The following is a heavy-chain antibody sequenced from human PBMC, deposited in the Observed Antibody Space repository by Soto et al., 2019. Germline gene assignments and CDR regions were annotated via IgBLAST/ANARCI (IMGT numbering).Heavy chain of an antibody. CDR2: ISGSGGST. CDR1: GFTFSSYA. V-gene: IGHV3-23*01. CDR3: AKDRQYSSGWYAPFNY. D-gene: IGHD6-19*01. J-gene: IGHJ4*02. Sequence: PGGSLRLSCAASGFTFSSYAMSWVRQAPGKGLEWVSAISGSGGSTYYADSVKGRFTISRDNSKNTLYLQMNSLRAEDTAVYYCAKDRQYSSGWYAPFNYWRQGTLVTVSS.